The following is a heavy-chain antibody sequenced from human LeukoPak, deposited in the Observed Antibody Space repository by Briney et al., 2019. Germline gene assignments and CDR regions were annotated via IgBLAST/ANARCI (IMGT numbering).Heavy chain of an antibody. V-gene: IGHV4-59*01. CDR3: ARVLHYYGSGSYGMDV. J-gene: IGHJ6*02. Sequence: SETLSLTCTVSGGSISSYYWSWIRQPPGKGLEWIGYIYYSGSTNYNPSLKSRVTISVDTSKNQFSLKLSSVTAADTAVYYCARVLHYYGSGSYGMDVWGQGTTVTVSS. CDR1: GGSISSYY. D-gene: IGHD3-10*01. CDR2: IYYSGST.